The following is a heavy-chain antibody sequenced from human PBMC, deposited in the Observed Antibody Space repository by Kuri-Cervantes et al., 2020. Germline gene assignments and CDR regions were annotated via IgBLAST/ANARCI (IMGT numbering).Heavy chain of an antibody. Sequence: SQTLSLTCAVYGGSFSGYYWSWIRQPPGKGLEWIGEINHSGSTNYNPSLKSRVTVSLDTSKNLFSLRLNSVSAADTAVYFCATRTLTTASIWGQGTLVTVSS. D-gene: IGHD1-1*01. CDR2: INHSGST. CDR3: ATRTLTTASI. V-gene: IGHV4-34*01. J-gene: IGHJ4*02. CDR1: GGSFSGYY.